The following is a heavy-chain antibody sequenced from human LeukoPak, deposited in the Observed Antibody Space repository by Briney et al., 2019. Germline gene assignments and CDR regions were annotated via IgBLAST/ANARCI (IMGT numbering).Heavy chain of an antibody. V-gene: IGHV3-23*01. CDR1: GLNFRSYA. Sequence: GGSLRLSCAASGLNFRSYAMSWVRQAPGKGLEWVSAISGSGGSTYYADSVKGRFTISSDNSKNTLYLKMNSLRHEDSAVYYCARDSNYYDTDWGQGTLVTVSS. D-gene: IGHD3-22*01. CDR2: ISGSGGST. J-gene: IGHJ4*02. CDR3: ARDSNYYDTD.